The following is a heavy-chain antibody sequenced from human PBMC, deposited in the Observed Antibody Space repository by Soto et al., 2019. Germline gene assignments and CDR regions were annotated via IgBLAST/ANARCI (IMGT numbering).Heavy chain of an antibody. CDR3: ARDRITMIVVVIGGGMDV. CDR2: ISYDGSNK. V-gene: IGHV3-30-3*01. CDR1: GFTFSSYA. J-gene: IGHJ6*02. Sequence: QVQLVESGGGVVQPGRSLRLSCAASGFTFSSYAMHWVRQAPGKGLEWVAVISYDGSNKYYADSVKGRFTISRDNSKNTLYLQMNSLRAEDTAVYYCARDRITMIVVVIGGGMDVWDQGTTVTVSS. D-gene: IGHD3-22*01.